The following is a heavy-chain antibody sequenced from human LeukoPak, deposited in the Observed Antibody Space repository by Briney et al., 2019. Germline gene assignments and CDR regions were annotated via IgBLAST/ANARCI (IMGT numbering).Heavy chain of an antibody. CDR1: GYTFTSYD. CDR3: ARGTPPDSMDV. J-gene: IGHJ6*02. Sequence: ASVKVSCKASGYTFTSYDISWVRQAPGQGLEWMGGIIPIFGTANYAQKFQGRVTITADESTSTAYMELSSLRSEDTAVYYCARGTPPDSMDVWGQGTTVTVSS. V-gene: IGHV1-69*13. CDR2: IIPIFGTA.